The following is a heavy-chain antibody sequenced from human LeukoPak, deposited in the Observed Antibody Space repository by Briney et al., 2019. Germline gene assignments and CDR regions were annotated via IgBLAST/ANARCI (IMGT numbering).Heavy chain of an antibody. J-gene: IGHJ4*02. V-gene: IGHV4-4*02. D-gene: IGHD1-1*01. CDR2: IYHSGSP. Sequence: PSGTLSLTCAVSGGSISSNNWWGWVRQPPGKGLEWIGEIYHSGSPDYNPSLKSRVTIAVDKSRNHFSLNLSSVTAADTAVYYCARVNINNWHSCDYWGQGTLVTVSS. CDR3: ARVNINNWHSCDY. CDR1: GGSISSNNW.